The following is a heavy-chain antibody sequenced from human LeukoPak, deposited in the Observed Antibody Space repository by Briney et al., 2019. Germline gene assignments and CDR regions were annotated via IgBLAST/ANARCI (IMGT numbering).Heavy chain of an antibody. CDR2: ISGSGDRA. CDR1: GFTFSYYA. J-gene: IGHJ3*02. Sequence: PGGSLRLSCAASGFTFSYYAMSWVRQPPGKGPEWVSVISGSGDRAYYADSVKGRFTISRDNSENTFSLRMNSLTAEDTAVYYCAKDRTLGAGGVFDIWGQGTMVTVSS. CDR3: AKDRTLGAGGVFDI. V-gene: IGHV3-23*01. D-gene: IGHD3-16*01.